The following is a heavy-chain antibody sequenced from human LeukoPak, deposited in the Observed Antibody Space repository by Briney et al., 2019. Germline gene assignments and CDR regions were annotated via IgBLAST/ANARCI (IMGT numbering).Heavy chain of an antibody. V-gene: IGHV3-53*01. CDR1: GFTVSSNY. Sequence: GGSLRLSCAASGFTVSSNYMSWVRQAPGKGLEWVSVIYSGGSTYYADSVKGRFTISRDNSKNTLYLQMNSLRAKDTAVYYCAISSSSAEYFQHWGQGTLVTVSS. J-gene: IGHJ1*01. D-gene: IGHD6-6*01. CDR2: IYSGGST. CDR3: AISSSSAEYFQH.